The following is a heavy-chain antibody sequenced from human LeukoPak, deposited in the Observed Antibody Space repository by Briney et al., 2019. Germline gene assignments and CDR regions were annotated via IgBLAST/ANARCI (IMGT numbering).Heavy chain of an antibody. CDR3: ARATWFGEFLFDY. V-gene: IGHV3-66*01. D-gene: IGHD3-10*01. CDR2: IYSGGST. J-gene: IGHJ4*02. CDR1: GFTFSSYA. Sequence: GGSLRLSCAASGFTFSSYAMSWVRQAPGKGLEWVSVIYSGGSTYYADSVKGRFTISRDNSKNTLYLQMNSLRAEDTAVYYCARATWFGEFLFDYWGQGTLVTVSS.